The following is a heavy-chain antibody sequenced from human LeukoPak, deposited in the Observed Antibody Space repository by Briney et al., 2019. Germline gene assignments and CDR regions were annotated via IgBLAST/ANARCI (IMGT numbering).Heavy chain of an antibody. Sequence: GGSLRLSCAASGFTFSSYAMSWVRQAPGKGLEWVSAISGSGGSTYYADSVKGRFTISRDNSKNTLYLQMNSLRAEDTAVYYCAKDSVSECSSSYAFDIWGQGTMVTVSS. CDR1: GFTFSSYA. D-gene: IGHD6-6*01. J-gene: IGHJ3*02. V-gene: IGHV3-23*01. CDR3: AKDSVSECSSSYAFDI. CDR2: ISGSGGST.